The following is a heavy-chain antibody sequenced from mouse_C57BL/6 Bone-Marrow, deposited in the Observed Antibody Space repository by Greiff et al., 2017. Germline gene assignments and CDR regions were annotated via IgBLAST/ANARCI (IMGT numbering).Heavy chain of an antibody. CDR2: ISSGSSTI. D-gene: IGHD1-1*01. CDR3: ARSHYYGSRDFDY. Sequence: EVLLVESGGGLVKPGGSLKLSCAASGFTFSDYGMHWVRQAPEKGLEWVAYISSGSSTIYYADTVKGRFTIARDNAKNTLFLQMTSLRSEDTAMYYCARSHYYGSRDFDYWGQGTTLTVSS. J-gene: IGHJ2*01. CDR1: GFTFSDYG. V-gene: IGHV5-17*01.